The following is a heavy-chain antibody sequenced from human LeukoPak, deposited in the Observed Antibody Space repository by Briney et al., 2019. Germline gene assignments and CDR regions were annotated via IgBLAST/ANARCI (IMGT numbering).Heavy chain of an antibody. CDR3: TRGGAYPGY. CDR1: GCTFSSHW. D-gene: IGHD2-21*01. V-gene: IGHV3-7*01. CDR2: IKEDGSEK. J-gene: IGHJ4*02. Sequence: GGSLRLSCAASGCTFSSHWMGWVRQAPGKGLEWVANIKEDGSEKYYVDSVKGRFTISRDNAKNALYLQMNSLRIEDTAVYYCTRGGAYPGYWGQGTLVTVSP.